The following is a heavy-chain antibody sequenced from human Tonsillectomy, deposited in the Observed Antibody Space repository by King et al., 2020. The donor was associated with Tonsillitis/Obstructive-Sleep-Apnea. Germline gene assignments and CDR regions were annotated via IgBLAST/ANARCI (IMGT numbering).Heavy chain of an antibody. CDR1: GGSISSYY. D-gene: IGHD3-3*01. J-gene: IGHJ5*02. CDR2: IYYSGST. Sequence: QLQESGPGLVKPSETLSLTCTVSGGSISSYYWSWIRQPPGKGLEWIGYIYYSGSTNYNPSLKSRVTISVDTSKNQFSLKLSSGTAADTAVYYCARLNPDYAFWSGHGAGPSTLDPWGQGTLVTVSS. V-gene: IGHV4-59*01. CDR3: ARLNPDYAFWSGHGAGPSTLDP.